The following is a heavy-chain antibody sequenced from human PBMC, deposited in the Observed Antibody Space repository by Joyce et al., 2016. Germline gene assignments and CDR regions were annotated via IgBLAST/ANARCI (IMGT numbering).Heavy chain of an antibody. CDR3: ARDLGGGGSGDYFYFDY. D-gene: IGHD3-10*01. CDR1: GFIFSAYA. Sequence: QVQLVESGGGVVQPGRSLRLSCAASGFIFSAYAMHWVRQAPGRGLEWVAVMSYDGSNKYHADSVKGRFTISRDNSKNTLYLQMNTLRTEDTAVYYCARDLGGGGSGDYFYFDYWGLGTLVTVSS. J-gene: IGHJ4*02. CDR2: MSYDGSNK. V-gene: IGHV3-30-3*01.